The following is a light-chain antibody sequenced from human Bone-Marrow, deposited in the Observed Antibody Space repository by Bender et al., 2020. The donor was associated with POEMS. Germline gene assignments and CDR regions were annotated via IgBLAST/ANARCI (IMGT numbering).Light chain of an antibody. CDR2: KGT. J-gene: IGLJ2*01. CDR3: QSANDRGSYGVV. Sequence: SYELTQPPSVSVSPGQTARITCSGDELAKQFSHWYRQRAGQAPVLLIYKGTERPPGIPERFSGSTSGTTVTLTISAVQPEDEADYFCQSANDRGSYGVVFGGGTRLTVL. V-gene: IGLV3-25*03. CDR1: ELAKQF.